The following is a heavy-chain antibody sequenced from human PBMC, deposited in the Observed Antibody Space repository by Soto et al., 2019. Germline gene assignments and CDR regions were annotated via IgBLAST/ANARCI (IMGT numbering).Heavy chain of an antibody. CDR2: IIPIFGTA. CDR1: GGTFSSYA. J-gene: IGHJ3*02. Sequence: SVKVSCKASGGTFSSYAISWVRQAPGQGLEWMGGIIPIFGTANYAQKFQGRVTITADESTSTAYMELSSLRSEDTAVYYCASSSISVTDSGSYPGDVFDIWGQGTTVTVS. CDR3: ASSSISVTDSGSYPGDVFDI. D-gene: IGHD1-26*01. V-gene: IGHV1-69*13.